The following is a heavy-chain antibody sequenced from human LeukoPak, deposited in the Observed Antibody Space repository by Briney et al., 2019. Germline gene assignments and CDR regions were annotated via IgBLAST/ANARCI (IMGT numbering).Heavy chain of an antibody. CDR2: IYYSGST. Sequence: PSETLSLTCTVSGGSISSSSYYWGWIRQPPGKGLEWIGSIYYSGSTYYNPSLKSRVTISVDTSKNQFSLKLSSVTAADTAVYYCARSTQNFDYWGQGTLVTVSS. J-gene: IGHJ4*02. CDR1: GGSISSSSYY. CDR3: ARSTQNFDY. V-gene: IGHV4-39*01.